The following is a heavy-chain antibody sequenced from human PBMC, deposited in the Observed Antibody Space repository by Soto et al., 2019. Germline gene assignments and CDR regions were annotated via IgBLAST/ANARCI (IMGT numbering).Heavy chain of an antibody. CDR2: IYYSGST. CDR1: GGSISSYY. CDR3: ASLANGLSYYYYMDV. D-gene: IGHD2-8*01. V-gene: IGHV4-59*08. Sequence: SETLSLTCTVSGGSISSYYWSWIRQPPGKGLEWIGYIYYSGSTNYNPSLKSRVTISVDTSKNQFSLELSSVTAADTAVYYCASLANGLSYYYYMDVWGKGTTVTVSS. J-gene: IGHJ6*03.